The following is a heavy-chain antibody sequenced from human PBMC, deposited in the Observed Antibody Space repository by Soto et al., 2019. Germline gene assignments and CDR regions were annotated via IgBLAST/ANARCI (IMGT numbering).Heavy chain of an antibody. CDR1: GGTFSSYR. D-gene: IGHD6-13*01. CDR3: VRDSGAKLSSS. Sequence: SVKVSCKASGGTFSSYRINGVRQAPGQGLEWVGGIVPIYRTADYAQKFQGRVTITADESARTSYMELRSLKSQDTAVYYCVRDSGAKLSSSWGQGTLVTVSS. CDR2: IVPIYRTA. V-gene: IGHV1-69*13. J-gene: IGHJ4*02.